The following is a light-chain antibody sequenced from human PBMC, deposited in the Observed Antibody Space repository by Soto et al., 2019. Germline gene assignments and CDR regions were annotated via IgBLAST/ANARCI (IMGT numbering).Light chain of an antibody. J-gene: IGKJ4*01. CDR2: WAS. Sequence: DIVMTQSPDSLAVSLGERATINCKSSQSVLYSSNNKNYLAWYQQKPGQPPKLLIYWASTRESGVPDRFSGSGSGTDFTPTISSLQAEDVEVYYCQQYYSTPLTFGGGTKVDIK. CDR3: QQYYSTPLT. V-gene: IGKV4-1*01. CDR1: QSVLYSSNNKNY.